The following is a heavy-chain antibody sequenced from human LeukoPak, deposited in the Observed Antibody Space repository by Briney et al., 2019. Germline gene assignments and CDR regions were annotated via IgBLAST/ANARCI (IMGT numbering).Heavy chain of an antibody. Sequence: ASVKVSCKASGYTFTGYYMHWVRQAPGQGLEWMGWINPNSGGTNYAQKFQGRVTMTRDTSISTAYMELSRLRSYDTAVYYCASPMTTVPLTAFDIWGQGTMVTVSS. CDR2: INPNSGGT. CDR3: ASPMTTVPLTAFDI. CDR1: GYTFTGYY. D-gene: IGHD4-17*01. V-gene: IGHV1-2*02. J-gene: IGHJ3*02.